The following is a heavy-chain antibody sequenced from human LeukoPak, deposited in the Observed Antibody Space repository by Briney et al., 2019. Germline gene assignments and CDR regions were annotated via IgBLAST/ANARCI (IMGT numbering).Heavy chain of an antibody. D-gene: IGHD4-23*01. CDR3: AKIASVVTFYWYFEL. Sequence: PGGSLRLSCAASGFTFSSYAMTWVRQAPGKGLKWVSTIRDSGDNTYYADSVKGRFTISRDNSKNTLYLQMNSLTAEDTAVYYCAKIASVVTFYWYFELWGRGTLVTVSS. CDR2: IRDSGDNT. J-gene: IGHJ2*01. V-gene: IGHV3-23*01. CDR1: GFTFSSYA.